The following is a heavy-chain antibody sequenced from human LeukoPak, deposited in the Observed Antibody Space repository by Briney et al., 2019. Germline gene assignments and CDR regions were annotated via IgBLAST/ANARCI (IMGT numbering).Heavy chain of an antibody. V-gene: IGHV4-4*02. CDR3: VRCGSYCLDY. Sequence: PSGTLSLTCDVSGGSISNGNWWSWVRQPPGKGLEWIGEIYHTGRTSYNPSLKSRVSISVDKSKNQLSLNLNSVTAADTAVYYCVRCGSYCLDYWGQGTLVTVSS. CDR2: IYHTGRT. CDR1: GGSISNGNW. D-gene: IGHD1-26*01. J-gene: IGHJ4*02.